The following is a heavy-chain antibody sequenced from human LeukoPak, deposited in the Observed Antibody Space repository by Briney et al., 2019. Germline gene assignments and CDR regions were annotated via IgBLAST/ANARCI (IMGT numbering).Heavy chain of an antibody. CDR2: ISAYNGNT. CDR3: ARDWGKFDY. D-gene: IGHD7-27*01. J-gene: IGHJ4*02. CDR1: GYTLTELS. Sequence: ASVKVSCKVSGYTLTELSMHWVRQAPGQGLEWMGWISAYNGNTNYAQKLQGRVTMTTDTSTSTAYMELRSLRSDDTAVYYCARDWGKFDYWGQGTLVTVSS. V-gene: IGHV1-18*01.